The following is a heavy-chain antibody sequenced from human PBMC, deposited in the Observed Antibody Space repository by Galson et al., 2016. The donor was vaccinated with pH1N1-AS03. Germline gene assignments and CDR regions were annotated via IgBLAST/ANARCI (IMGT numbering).Heavy chain of an antibody. V-gene: IGHV3-7*03. D-gene: IGHD2-21*02. CDR1: GLTFKSYW. J-gene: IGHJ6*03. CDR2: INQDENEK. Sequence: SLRLSCAASGLTFKSYWMSWVRQAPGKGLEWVANINQDENEKYCVDSVKGRFTLSRDNAKNSLYLEMNSLRDEDTALYYCARESTGTEHIVVVTGRNGYYYMDVWGKGTTVTVSS. CDR3: ARESTGTEHIVVVTGRNGYYYMDV.